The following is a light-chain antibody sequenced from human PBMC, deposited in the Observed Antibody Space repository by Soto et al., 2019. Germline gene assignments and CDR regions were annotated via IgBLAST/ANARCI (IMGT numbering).Light chain of an antibody. J-gene: IGKJ4*01. CDR2: DAS. CDR1: QSVSSY. CDR3: QQRED. V-gene: IGKV3-11*01. Sequence: EIVLTQSPATLSLSPGERATLSCRASQSVSSYLAWYQQKPGQAPRLLIYDASNRATGIPARFSGSGSGTDFTLTISSLEPEDFAVYYCQQREDFGGGTKVEIK.